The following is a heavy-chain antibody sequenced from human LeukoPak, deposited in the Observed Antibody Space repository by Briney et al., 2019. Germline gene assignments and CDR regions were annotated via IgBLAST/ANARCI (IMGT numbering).Heavy chain of an antibody. Sequence: PSETLSLTCTVSGGSISSSSYYWGWIRQPAGKGLEWIGRIYTSGSTNYNPSLKSRVTMSVDTSKNQFSLKLSSVTAADTAVYYCACSVGATGYYYYGMDVWGQGTTVTVSS. CDR3: ACSVGATGYYYYGMDV. J-gene: IGHJ6*02. CDR1: GGSISSSSYY. CDR2: IYTSGST. D-gene: IGHD1-26*01. V-gene: IGHV4-61*02.